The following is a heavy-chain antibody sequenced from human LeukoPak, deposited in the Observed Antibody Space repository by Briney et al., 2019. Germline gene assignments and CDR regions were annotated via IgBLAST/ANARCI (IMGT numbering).Heavy chain of an antibody. CDR1: GGSFSDYY. D-gene: IGHD1-14*01. Sequence: PSETLSLTCAVYGGSFSDYYWGWIRQPPGKGLEWIGRIYYSGSTYYNPSLKSRVTISVDTFKNQFSLKLSSVTAADTAVYYCARDPLNQAAFDIWGQGTMVTVSS. CDR2: IYYSGST. V-gene: IGHV4-34*01. J-gene: IGHJ3*02. CDR3: ARDPLNQAAFDI.